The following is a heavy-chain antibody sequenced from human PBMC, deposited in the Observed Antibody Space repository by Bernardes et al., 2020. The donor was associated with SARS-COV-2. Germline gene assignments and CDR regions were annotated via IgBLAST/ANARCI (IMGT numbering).Heavy chain of an antibody. J-gene: IGHJ1*01. CDR2: FDPLDGEP. V-gene: IGHV1-24*01. CDR3: AMVERAGSVLVQVYLQH. CDR1: GNTLTTVV. D-gene: IGHD1-20*01. Sequence: ASVKVSCRVPGNTLTTVVVHWVRQSPGEGLEWMGNFDPLDGEPVYAQKFQGRVTLTEDTYSETAYMELRSLRSDDSAFYYCAMVERAGSVLVQVYLQHWGQGTLVSVSS.